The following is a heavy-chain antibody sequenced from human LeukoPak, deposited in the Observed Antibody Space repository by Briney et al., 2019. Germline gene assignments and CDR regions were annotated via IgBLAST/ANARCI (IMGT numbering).Heavy chain of an antibody. CDR2: MNPNSGNT. D-gene: IGHD3-9*01. V-gene: IGHV1-8*03. Sequence: ASVKVSCKASGYTFTSYDINWVRQATGQGLEWMGWMNPNSGNTGYAQKFQGRVTITRNTSISTAYMELSSLRSEDTAVYYCARARVTRLVIALDPWGQGTLVTVSS. CDR1: GYTFTSYD. J-gene: IGHJ5*02. CDR3: ARARVTRLVIALDP.